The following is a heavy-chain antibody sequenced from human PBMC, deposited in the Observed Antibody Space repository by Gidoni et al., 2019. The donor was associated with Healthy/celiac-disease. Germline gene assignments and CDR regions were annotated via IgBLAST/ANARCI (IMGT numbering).Heavy chain of an antibody. CDR2: ISSSSSYI. D-gene: IGHD5-12*01. J-gene: IGHJ4*02. CDR1: GFPFSSYS. Sequence: EVQLVESGGGLVKPGGSVRLSCAAPGFPFSSYSMNWVRQAPGKGLEWVSSISSSSSYIYYADSVKGRFTISRDNAKNSLYLQMNSLRAEDTAVYYCARDHIGIIDYWGQGTLVTVSS. V-gene: IGHV3-21*01. CDR3: ARDHIGIIDY.